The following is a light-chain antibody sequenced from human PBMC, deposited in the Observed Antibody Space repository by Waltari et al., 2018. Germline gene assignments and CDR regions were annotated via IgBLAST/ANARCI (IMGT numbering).Light chain of an antibody. J-gene: IGLJ3*02. Sequence: QAGLTQPPSVSRGLRQTATLTCTGNSNHVGHQGAAWLQQHQGHPPTLLSYRNNNRPSGISERLSASRSGNTASLTITGLQPEDEADYYCSAWDSSLSAWVLGGGTKLTVL. CDR2: RNN. CDR1: SNHVGHQG. V-gene: IGLV10-54*01. CDR3: SAWDSSLSAWV.